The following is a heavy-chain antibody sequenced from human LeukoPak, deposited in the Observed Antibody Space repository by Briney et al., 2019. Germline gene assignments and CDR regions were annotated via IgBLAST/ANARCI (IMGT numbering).Heavy chain of an antibody. J-gene: IGHJ4*02. V-gene: IGHV4-34*01. D-gene: IGHD2/OR15-2a*01. CDR3: AGHHPRNTVDF. CDR2: INHSGST. Sequence: SETLSLTCAVYGGSFSGYYWSWIRQPPGKGLEWIGEINHSGSTNYNPSLKSRVTISLDTSKNQFSLQLSSVTAADTAVYYCAGHHPRNTVDFWGQGPLVTVSS. CDR1: GGSFSGYY.